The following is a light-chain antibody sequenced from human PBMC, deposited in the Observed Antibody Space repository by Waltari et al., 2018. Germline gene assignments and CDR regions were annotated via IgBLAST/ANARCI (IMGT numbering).Light chain of an antibody. J-gene: IGLJ3*02. CDR3: SSYTSSGHWV. Sequence: QSALTQPASVSGPPGQSITISCTGTNRHIGGYHHVCWYQQHPAKAPKLIIYNVVNRPSGVSSRFSGSKSGNTASLTISGLQAEDEADFYCSSYTSSGHWVFGGGTKLTVL. V-gene: IGLV2-14*03. CDR1: NRHIGGYHH. CDR2: NVV.